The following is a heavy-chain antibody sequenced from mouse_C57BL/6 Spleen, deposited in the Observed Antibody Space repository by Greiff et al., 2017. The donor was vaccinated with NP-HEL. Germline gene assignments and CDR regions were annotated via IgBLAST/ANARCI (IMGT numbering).Heavy chain of an antibody. CDR2: INPSNGGT. CDR1: GYTFTSYW. V-gene: IGHV1-53*01. CDR3: ARYANWDSTFDY. J-gene: IGHJ2*01. Sequence: QVQLQQPGTELVKPGASVKLSCKASGYTFTSYWMHWVKQRPGQGLEWIGNINPSNGGTNYNEKFKGKATLTVDKSSSTAYMQLSSLTSEDSAVYYCARYANWDSTFDYWGQGTTLTVSS. D-gene: IGHD4-1*01.